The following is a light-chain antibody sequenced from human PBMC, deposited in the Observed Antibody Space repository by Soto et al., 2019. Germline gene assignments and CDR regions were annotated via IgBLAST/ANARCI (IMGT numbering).Light chain of an antibody. V-gene: IGKV3-11*01. J-gene: IGKJ4*01. CDR2: DSS. CDR1: QSFRGL. Sequence: VFTRAPVALSLYREERASLSCMASQSFRGLLAWYQQKPGRAPRLLIYDSSNRATGIPARFSGSGSGTDFSLIISSLEPEDFAVYYCQQRSNWPLTFAGGTKVDIK. CDR3: QQRSNWPLT.